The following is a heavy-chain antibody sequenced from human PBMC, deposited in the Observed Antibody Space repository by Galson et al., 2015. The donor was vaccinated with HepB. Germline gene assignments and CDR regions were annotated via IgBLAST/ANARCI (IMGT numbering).Heavy chain of an antibody. CDR1: GFTFSSYG. J-gene: IGHJ4*02. V-gene: IGHV3-33*01. D-gene: IGHD1-26*01. Sequence: SLRLSCAASGFTFSSYGMHWVRQAPGKGLEWVAVIWYDGSNKYYADSVKGRFTISRDNSKNTLYLQMNSLRAEDTAVYYCARGGRQWELLRGYYFDYWGQGTLVTVSS. CDR2: IWYDGSNK. CDR3: ARGGRQWELLRGYYFDY.